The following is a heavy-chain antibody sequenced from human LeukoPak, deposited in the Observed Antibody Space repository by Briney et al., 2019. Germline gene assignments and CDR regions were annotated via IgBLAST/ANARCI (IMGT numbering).Heavy chain of an antibody. Sequence: SETLSLTCTVSGGSISRYYWSWIRQPPGKGLEWIGYIYYSGSTNYNPSLKSRVTISVDTSKNQFSLKLSSVTAADTAVYYCARVSSSSSWYRYYYYYGMDVWGQGTTVTVSS. D-gene: IGHD6-13*01. CDR2: IYYSGST. CDR3: ARVSSSSSWYRYYYYYGMDV. V-gene: IGHV4-59*01. J-gene: IGHJ6*02. CDR1: GGSISRYY.